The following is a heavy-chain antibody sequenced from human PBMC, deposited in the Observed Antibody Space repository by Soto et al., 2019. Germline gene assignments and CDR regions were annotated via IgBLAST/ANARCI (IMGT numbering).Heavy chain of an antibody. Sequence: QVQLVQSGAEVKKPGASVKVSCKASGYTFTSYGISWVRPAPGQGLEWMGWISAYNGNTNYAQKLQGRVTMTTDTSTSTAYMELRSLRSDDTAVYYCARPDRWGIAAAGNDAFDIWGQGTMVTVSS. V-gene: IGHV1-18*04. CDR1: GYTFTSYG. CDR2: ISAYNGNT. CDR3: ARPDRWGIAAAGNDAFDI. D-gene: IGHD6-13*01. J-gene: IGHJ3*02.